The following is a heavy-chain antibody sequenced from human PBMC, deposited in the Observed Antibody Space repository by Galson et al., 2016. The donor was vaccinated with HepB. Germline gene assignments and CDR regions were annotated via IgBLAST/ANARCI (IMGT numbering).Heavy chain of an antibody. D-gene: IGHD6-13*01. J-gene: IGHJ4*02. CDR3: TRTISATAGID. CDR1: GFTFSSYW. Sequence: SLRLSCAASGFTFSSYWMSWVRQAPGKGLVWLANIKQDGSEKYYVDSVRGRFTISRDNAMNSLYLHMSSLRAEDTALYYCTRTISATAGIDWGQGTLVTVSS. CDR2: IKQDGSEK. V-gene: IGHV3-7*04.